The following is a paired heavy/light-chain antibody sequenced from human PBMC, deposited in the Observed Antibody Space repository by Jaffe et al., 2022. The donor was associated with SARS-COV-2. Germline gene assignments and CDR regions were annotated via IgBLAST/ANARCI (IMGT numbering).Light chain of an antibody. V-gene: IGLV5-45*03. CDR2: YKSDSDK. CDR1: SGINVGAYT. J-gene: IGLJ3*02. CDR3: MIWHSRAWV. Sequence: QAVVTQPSSLSASPGASVRLACTLRSGINVGAYTVYWYQQKPGSPPQYLLRYKSDSDKHQGSGVPSRFSGSKDASANAGILLISGLQSEDAADYYCMIWHSRAWVFGGGTKVTVL.
Heavy chain of an antibody. Sequence: QVQLVQSGSELRKPGASVKVSCKASGYTFTGYAMNWVRQAPGQGLEWLGWINTNTGIPTYAQDFTGRFVFSLDTSVSTAYLQISTLKTEDTAVYYCALDILTGYDRGGYWGQGTLVTVSS. J-gene: IGHJ4*02. CDR1: GYTFTGYA. CDR2: INTNTGIP. D-gene: IGHD3-9*01. V-gene: IGHV7-4-1*02. CDR3: ALDILTGYDRGGY.